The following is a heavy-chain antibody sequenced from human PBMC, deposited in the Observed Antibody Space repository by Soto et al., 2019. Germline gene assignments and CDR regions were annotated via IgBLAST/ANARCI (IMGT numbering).Heavy chain of an antibody. J-gene: IGHJ2*01. CDR1: GFTLSADA. CDR2: SNRRVDKT. D-gene: IGHD2-15*01. CDR3: AKADGCAAGTSYTGTHWCFDL. V-gene: IGHV3-23*01. Sequence: PGGSLSLSCAGSGFTLSADAMNWFRQAPGKGPEWVSTSNRRVDKTFYADSVKGRFTLSRDDSKNTLFLQMNSLRAEDTAMYYCAKADGCAAGTSYTGTHWCFDLWGRGTLVTVSS.